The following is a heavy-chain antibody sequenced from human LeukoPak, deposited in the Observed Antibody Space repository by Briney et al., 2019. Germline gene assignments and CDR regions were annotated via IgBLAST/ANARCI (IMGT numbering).Heavy chain of an antibody. CDR1: GGSFSGYY. CDR3: ARRYSNYDRFYYYAMDV. CDR2: INHSGST. J-gene: IGHJ6*02. Sequence: SSETLSLTCAVYGGSFSGYYWSWIRQPPGKGVEWIGEINHSGSTNYNPSLKSRVTISVDTSKNQFSLKPSSVTAADTAVYYCARRYSNYDRFYYYAMDVWGQGTTVTVSS. V-gene: IGHV4-34*01. D-gene: IGHD4-4*01.